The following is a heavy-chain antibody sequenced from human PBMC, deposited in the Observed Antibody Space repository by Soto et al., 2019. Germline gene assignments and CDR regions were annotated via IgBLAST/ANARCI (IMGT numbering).Heavy chain of an antibody. V-gene: IGHV2-5*02. CDR1: GFSLSTSGVG. J-gene: IGHJ6*02. D-gene: IGHD2-15*01. Sequence: QITLKESGPTLVKPTQTLTLTCTFSGFSLSTSGVGVAWIRQPPGKALEWLALIYWDDDKRYRPSLESRLTITKDTSKNHVVLTMTNMDSVDTATYSCAYLPCSGGSCDWFSFSGMDVWGQGTTVTVSS. CDR3: AYLPCSGGSCDWFSFSGMDV. CDR2: IYWDDDK.